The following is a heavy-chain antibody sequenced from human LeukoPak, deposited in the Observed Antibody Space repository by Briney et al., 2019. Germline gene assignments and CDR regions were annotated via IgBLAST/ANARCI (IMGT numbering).Heavy chain of an antibody. CDR1: VYTFTSYG. V-gene: IGHV1-2*02. CDR3: ARDLEYYYDSSVTLQLDY. CDR2: INPNSGGT. J-gene: IGHJ4*02. D-gene: IGHD3-22*01. Sequence: ASVTVSCKASVYTFTSYGISWVRQAPGQGLEWMGWINPNSGGTNYAQKFQGRVTMTRDTSISTAYMELSRLRSDDTAVYSCARDLEYYYDSSVTLQLDYWGQGTLVTVSS.